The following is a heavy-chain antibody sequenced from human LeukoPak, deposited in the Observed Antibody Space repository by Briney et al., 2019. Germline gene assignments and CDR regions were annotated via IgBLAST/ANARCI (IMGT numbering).Heavy chain of an antibody. CDR1: GFTFSSYW. CDR3: AKALYYYDSSGYYRGFDY. D-gene: IGHD3-22*01. CDR2: IRYDGSNK. J-gene: IGHJ4*02. Sequence: GGSLRLSCAASGFTFSSYWMHWVRQAPGKGLEWVAFIRYDGSNKYYADSVKGRFTISRDNSKNTLYLQMNSLRAEDTAVYYCAKALYYYDSSGYYRGFDYWGQGTLVTVSS. V-gene: IGHV3-30*02.